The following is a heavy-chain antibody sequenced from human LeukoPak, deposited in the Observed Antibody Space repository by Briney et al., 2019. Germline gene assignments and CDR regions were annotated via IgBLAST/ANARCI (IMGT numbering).Heavy chain of an antibody. CDR1: GYSFISFW. V-gene: IGHV5-51*01. J-gene: IGHJ4*02. CDR2: IYPGDSDT. CDR3: AKARATGGGYYSDH. Sequence: GESLQISCQGSGYSFISFWIGWVRQMPGKGLEWMAIIYPGDSDTRYSPSFQGQVTISADKSITTAYLQWSSLKASDTAIYYCAKARATGGGYYSDHWGQGTLVTVSS. D-gene: IGHD6-25*01.